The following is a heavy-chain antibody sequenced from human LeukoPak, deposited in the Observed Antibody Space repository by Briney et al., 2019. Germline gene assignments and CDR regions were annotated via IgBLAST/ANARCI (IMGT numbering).Heavy chain of an antibody. D-gene: IGHD3-22*01. CDR2: FDPEDGET. CDR3: ATDPLHYYDSSGYLTSLDY. V-gene: IGHV1-24*01. Sequence: GASVKVSCKVSGYTLTELSMHWVRQAPGTGLEWMGGFDPEDGETIYAQKFQGRVTMTEDTSTDTAYMELSSLRSEDTAVYYCATDPLHYYDSSGYLTSLDYWGQGTLVTVSS. CDR1: GYTLTELS. J-gene: IGHJ4*02.